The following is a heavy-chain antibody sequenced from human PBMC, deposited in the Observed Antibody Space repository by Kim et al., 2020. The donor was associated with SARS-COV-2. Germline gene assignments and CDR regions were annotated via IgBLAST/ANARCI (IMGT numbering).Heavy chain of an antibody. V-gene: IGHV3-30*04. D-gene: IGHD3-3*01. CDR2: ISYDGSNK. J-gene: IGHJ5*02. Sequence: GGSLRLSCAASGFTFSSYAMHWVRQAPGKGLEWVAVISYDGSNKYYADSVKGRFTISRDNSKNTLYLQMNSLRAEDTAVYYCARDRRITIFGVPQKSGVDPWGQGTLVTVSS. CDR3: ARDRRITIFGVPQKSGVDP. CDR1: GFTFSSYA.